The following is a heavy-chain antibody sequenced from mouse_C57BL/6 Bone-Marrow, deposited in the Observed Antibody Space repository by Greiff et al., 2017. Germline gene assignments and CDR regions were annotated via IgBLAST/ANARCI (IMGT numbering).Heavy chain of an antibody. D-gene: IGHD1-1*01. CDR1: GYAFSSSW. Sequence: QVQLQQSGPELVKPGASVKISCKASGYAFSSSWMNWVKQRPGKGLEWIGRIYPGDGDTNYNGKFKGKATLTADKSSSTAYMQLSSLTSEDSAVYFCARHRHYYGSSYGAMDYWGQGTSVTVSS. J-gene: IGHJ4*01. CDR3: ARHRHYYGSSYGAMDY. V-gene: IGHV1-82*01. CDR2: IYPGDGDT.